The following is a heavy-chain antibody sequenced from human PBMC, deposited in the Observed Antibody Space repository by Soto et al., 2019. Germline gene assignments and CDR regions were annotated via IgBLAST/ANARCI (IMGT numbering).Heavy chain of an antibody. CDR1: GGSISSSSCY. Sequence: SETLSLTCTVSGGSISSSSCYWGWIRQPPGKGLEWIGSIYYSGSTYYNPSLKSRVTISVDTSKNQFSLKLSSVTAADTAVYYCARHHYDFWSGYLRWFDPWGQGTLVTVSS. CDR2: IYYSGST. J-gene: IGHJ5*02. D-gene: IGHD3-3*01. CDR3: ARHHYDFWSGYLRWFDP. V-gene: IGHV4-39*01.